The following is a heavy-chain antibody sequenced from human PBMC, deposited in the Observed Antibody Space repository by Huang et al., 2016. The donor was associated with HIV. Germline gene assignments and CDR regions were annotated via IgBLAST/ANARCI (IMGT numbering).Heavy chain of an antibody. J-gene: IGHJ3*02. D-gene: IGHD2-2*01. CDR2: SYYSGST. V-gene: IGHV4-39*01. Sequence: QLQLQESGPGLVKPSETLSLTCSVSGGSISRSNYYWGWIRQPPGKGLEWIGSSYYSGSTFYNPSLRGGVTISVDTSKNQFSRRLSSVTAADTSVYYCARHMDCSSSSCLAGGHERGPFDMWGQGTMVTVSS. CDR1: GGSISRSNYY. CDR3: ARHMDCSSSSCLAGGHERGPFDM.